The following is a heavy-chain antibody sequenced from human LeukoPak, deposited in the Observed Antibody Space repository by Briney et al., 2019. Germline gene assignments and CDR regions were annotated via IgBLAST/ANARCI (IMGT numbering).Heavy chain of an antibody. CDR1: GGSISSGGYY. V-gene: IGHV4-31*03. J-gene: IGHJ6*02. CDR2: IYYSGST. Sequence: SETLSLTCTVSGGSISSGGYYWNWIRQHPGKGLEWIGYIYYSGSTYHNPSLKSRVTISVDTSNNQFSLKLSSVTAADTAVYYCARASDGLYYYYYGMDVWGQGTTVTVSS. D-gene: IGHD2-2*01. CDR3: ARASDGLYYYYYGMDV.